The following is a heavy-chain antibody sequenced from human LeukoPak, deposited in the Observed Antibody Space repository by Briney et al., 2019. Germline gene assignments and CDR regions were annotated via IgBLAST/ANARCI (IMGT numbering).Heavy chain of an antibody. J-gene: IGHJ4*02. CDR1: GDSVSSNSAA. D-gene: IGHD3-22*01. Sequence: SQTLSLTCAISGDSVSSNSAAWNWIRQSPSRGLEWLGRTYYRSKWYNDYAVSVKSRITINPDTSKNQFSLQLNSVTPEDTAVYYCARLAFKTYYYDSSGYYYLDYRGQGTLVTVSS. V-gene: IGHV6-1*01. CDR3: ARLAFKTYYYDSSGYYYLDY. CDR2: TYYRSKWYN.